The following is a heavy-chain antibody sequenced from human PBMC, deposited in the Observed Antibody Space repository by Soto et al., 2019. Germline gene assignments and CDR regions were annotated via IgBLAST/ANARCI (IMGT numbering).Heavy chain of an antibody. V-gene: IGHV4-31*03. CDR2: VSPSGTT. CDR3: ARDRGSYGMDV. CDR1: GDSISVGYF. D-gene: IGHD3-10*01. Sequence: QVQLQESGPGLVKPSQTLSLTCTVSGDSISVGYFWSWIRQHPGKGLEWIGYVSPSGTTYYNQSLKSRVSISTDTSKNQFSLEVSSVTAADTAVYYCARDRGSYGMDVWGQGTTVTVSS. J-gene: IGHJ6*02.